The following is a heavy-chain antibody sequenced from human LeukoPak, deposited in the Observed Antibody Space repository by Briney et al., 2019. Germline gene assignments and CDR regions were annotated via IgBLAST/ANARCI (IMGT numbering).Heavy chain of an antibody. D-gene: IGHD5-24*01. V-gene: IGHV4-39*01. Sequence: KPSETLSLTCTVSGGSIRSSSYYLGWIRQPPGKGVEWVGGIYYSGSTYYNPSLKSRVTISVDTSKNQFSLKLSSVTAADTAVYYCARNAVEMATVLRDYYYYMDVWGKGTTVTVSS. J-gene: IGHJ6*03. CDR3: ARNAVEMATVLRDYYYYMDV. CDR1: GGSIRSSSYY. CDR2: IYYSGST.